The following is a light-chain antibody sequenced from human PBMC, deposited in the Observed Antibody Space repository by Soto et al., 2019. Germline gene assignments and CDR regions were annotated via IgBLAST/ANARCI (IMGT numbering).Light chain of an antibody. CDR3: QHYGSGGYT. V-gene: IGKV3-20*01. CDR2: DAS. J-gene: IGKJ2*01. Sequence: EIVLTQSPGTLSLSPGERATLSCRASQSVSSSYLAWYQQKPGQAPRLLIYDASSRATGIPDRFSGRGSGTDFTLTISRLEPEDFAVYYCQHYGSGGYTFGQGTKLEIK. CDR1: QSVSSSY.